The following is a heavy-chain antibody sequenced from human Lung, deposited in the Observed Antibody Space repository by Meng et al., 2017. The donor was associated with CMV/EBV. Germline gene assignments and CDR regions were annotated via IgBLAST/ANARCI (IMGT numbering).Heavy chain of an antibody. Sequence: SVKVSXKASGDTFRSHAISWVRQAPGQGLVWMGGIIPILGIATYAQKFQGRVAIAADKSTTTAYMELSRLRSEDTAVYFCARALYYYDSSGYYPYFDYWGQGXLVTVSS. CDR2: IIPILGIA. J-gene: IGHJ4*02. V-gene: IGHV1-69*10. D-gene: IGHD3-22*01. CDR3: ARALYYYDSSGYYPYFDY. CDR1: GDTFRSHA.